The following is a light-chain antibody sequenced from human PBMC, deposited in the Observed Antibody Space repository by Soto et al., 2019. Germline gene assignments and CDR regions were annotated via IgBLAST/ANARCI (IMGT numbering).Light chain of an antibody. CDR2: DAS. V-gene: IGKV3-15*01. Sequence: EIVMTQSPATLSVSPGESATLSCRASQTVSSNLAWYQQKPGQAPRLLIYDASTRATGIPVRFRGSGSVTQFTLTISSLQSEDAAVYYCHQYTNWLALTFGGGTKVEIK. CDR3: HQYTNWLALT. J-gene: IGKJ4*01. CDR1: QTVSSN.